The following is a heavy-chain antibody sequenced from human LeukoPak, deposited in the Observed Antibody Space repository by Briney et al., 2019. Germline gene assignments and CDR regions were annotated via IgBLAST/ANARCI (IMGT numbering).Heavy chain of an antibody. Sequence: SETLSLTCTVSGGSISSYYWSWNRQPPGKGLEWIGYIYYSGSTNYNPSLKSRVTISVDTSKNQFSLKLSSATAADTAVYYCARGYYYDSSGYYPSMAFDIWGQGTMVTVSS. CDR2: IYYSGST. CDR1: GGSISSYY. D-gene: IGHD3-22*01. V-gene: IGHV4-59*01. J-gene: IGHJ3*02. CDR3: ARGYYYDSSGYYPSMAFDI.